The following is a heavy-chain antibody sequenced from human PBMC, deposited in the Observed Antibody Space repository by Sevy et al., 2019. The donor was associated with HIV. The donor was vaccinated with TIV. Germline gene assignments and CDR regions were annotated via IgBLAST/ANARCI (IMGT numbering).Heavy chain of an antibody. V-gene: IGHV5-51*01. Sequence: GESLKISCKGSGYSFTSYWIGWVRQMPGKGLEWMGIIYPGDSDTRYSPSFQGQVTISADKSISTAYLQWSSLKASDTAMYYCARQAASYYDSSGYFRAFDISGQGTLVTVSS. CDR3: ARQAASYYDSSGYFRAFDI. CDR1: GYSFTSYW. D-gene: IGHD3-22*01. J-gene: IGHJ3*02. CDR2: IYPGDSDT.